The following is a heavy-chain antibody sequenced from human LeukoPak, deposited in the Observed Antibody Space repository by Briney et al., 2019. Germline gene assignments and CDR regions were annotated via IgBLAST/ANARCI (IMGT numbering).Heavy chain of an antibody. Sequence: GGSLRLSCAASGFTFSSYAMSWVRQAPGKGLEWVGFIASETYGGTAEYAASVKGRFTISRDGSKSIAYLQMNSLKTEDTAVYYCTRDQTPYYWGQGTLVTVSS. CDR1: GFTFSSYA. CDR3: TRDQTPYY. CDR2: IASETYGGTA. V-gene: IGHV3-49*04. J-gene: IGHJ4*02.